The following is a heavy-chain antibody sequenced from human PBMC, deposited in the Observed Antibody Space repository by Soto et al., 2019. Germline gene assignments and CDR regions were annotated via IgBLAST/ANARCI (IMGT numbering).Heavy chain of an antibody. CDR3: ANENGYSSSWFEFDY. CDR2: ISGSGGST. Sequence: GGSLRLSCAASGFTFSSYAMSWVRQAPGKGLEWVSAISGSGGSTYYADSVKGRFTISRDNSKNTLYLQMNSLRAEDTAVYYCANENGYSSSWFEFDYWGQGTLVTVSS. CDR1: GFTFSSYA. J-gene: IGHJ4*02. D-gene: IGHD6-13*01. V-gene: IGHV3-23*01.